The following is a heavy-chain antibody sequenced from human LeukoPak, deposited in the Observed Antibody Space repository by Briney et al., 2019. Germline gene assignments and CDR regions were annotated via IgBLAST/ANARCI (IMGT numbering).Heavy chain of an antibody. V-gene: IGHV3-21*01. CDR2: ISRSSSYI. J-gene: IGHJ5*02. CDR3: ARAQPTETYYDFWSGYSAPGWFDP. CDR1: GFTFSSYS. D-gene: IGHD3-3*01. Sequence: RGSLRLSCAASGFTFSSYSMKWVRQAPGKGLEWVSSISRSSSYIYYADSVKGRFTISRDNAKNSLYLQMNSLRAEDTAVYYCARAQPTETYYDFWSGYSAPGWFDPWGQGTLVTVSS.